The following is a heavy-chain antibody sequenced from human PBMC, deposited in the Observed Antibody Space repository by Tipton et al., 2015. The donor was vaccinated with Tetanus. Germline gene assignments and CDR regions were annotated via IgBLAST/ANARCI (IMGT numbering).Heavy chain of an antibody. CDR1: GFTFDDYG. Sequence: GSLRLSCAASGFTFDDYGMSWVRRAPGKGLEWVSGITWNGGSTGYADSVKGRFTISRDNAKNSLYLQMNSLRAEDTALYHCARDTRLKRELRLGFCFDPWGQGTRVTVSS. J-gene: IGHJ5*02. CDR2: ITWNGGST. D-gene: IGHD1-26*01. CDR3: ARDTRLKRELRLGFCFDP. V-gene: IGHV3-20*01.